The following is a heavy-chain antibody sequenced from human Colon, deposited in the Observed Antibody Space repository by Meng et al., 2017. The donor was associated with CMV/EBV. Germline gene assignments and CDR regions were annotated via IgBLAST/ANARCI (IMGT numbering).Heavy chain of an antibody. J-gene: IGHJ4*02. V-gene: IGHV4-30-2*06. CDR2: VRKSGSH. Sequence: SGDSMSDGSYSWTWIRQSPGKGLEWVGYVRKSGSHYYNPSLKSRVTMSLDKSKNQFSLHLSSVTAADTAVYYCTRDHGDVFNDYYFQYWGQGILVTVSS. CDR1: GDSMSDGSYS. CDR3: TRDHGDVFNDYYFQY. D-gene: IGHD5-24*01.